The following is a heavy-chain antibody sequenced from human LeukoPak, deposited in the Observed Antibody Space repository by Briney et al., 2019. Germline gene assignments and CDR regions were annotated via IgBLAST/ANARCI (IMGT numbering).Heavy chain of an antibody. V-gene: IGHV3-7*01. Sequence: GGSLRLSCAASGFTFSSDWMSWGRQAPGKGLEWVANIQQDVIEKYYVDSVKGRFTISRNNAKNSLYLQMNSLRAADTAVYYCARDNGRKDDYWGQGTLVTVSS. D-gene: IGHD2-8*01. CDR2: IQQDVIEK. CDR1: GFTFSSDW. J-gene: IGHJ4*02. CDR3: ARDNGRKDDY.